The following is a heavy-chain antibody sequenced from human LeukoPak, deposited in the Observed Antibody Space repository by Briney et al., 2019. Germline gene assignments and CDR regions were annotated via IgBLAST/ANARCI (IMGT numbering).Heavy chain of an antibody. CDR1: GYTSTGYY. V-gene: IGHV1-2*02. Sequence: ASVKVSCKASGYTSTGYYMHWVRQAPGQGLEWMGWINPNSGGTNYAQKFQGRVTMTRDTSMSTVYMELSRLTSDDTAVFYCARRYYDALTGYYPFDHWGQGTLVTVSS. CDR3: ARRYYDALTGYYPFDH. J-gene: IGHJ4*02. D-gene: IGHD3-9*01. CDR2: INPNSGGT.